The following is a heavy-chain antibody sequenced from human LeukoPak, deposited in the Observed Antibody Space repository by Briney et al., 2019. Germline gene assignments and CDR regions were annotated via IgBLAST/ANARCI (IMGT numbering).Heavy chain of an antibody. CDR3: ARSEQWLDY. D-gene: IGHD6-19*01. CDR2: INHSGST. J-gene: IGHJ4*02. CDR1: GGSFSGYY. V-gene: IGHV4-34*01. Sequence: MASETLSLTCAVYGGSFSGYYWSWICQPPGKGLEWIGEINHSGSTNYNPSLKSRVTISVDTSKNQFSLKLSSVTAADTAVYYCARSEQWLDYWGQGTLVTVSS.